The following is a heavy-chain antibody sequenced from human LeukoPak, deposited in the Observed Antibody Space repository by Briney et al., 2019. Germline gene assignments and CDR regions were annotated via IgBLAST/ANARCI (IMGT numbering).Heavy chain of an antibody. CDR1: GFTVSSNY. V-gene: IGHV3-53*05. CDR3: ALPRGTEYDILTGYYSPFNY. Sequence: GGSLRLSCAASGFTVSSNYMSWVRQAPGKGLEWVSVIYSGGSTYYADSVKGRFTISRDNSKNTLYLQMNSLRSEDTAVYYCALPRGTEYDILTGYYSPFNYWGQGTLVTVSS. CDR2: IYSGGST. J-gene: IGHJ4*02. D-gene: IGHD3-9*01.